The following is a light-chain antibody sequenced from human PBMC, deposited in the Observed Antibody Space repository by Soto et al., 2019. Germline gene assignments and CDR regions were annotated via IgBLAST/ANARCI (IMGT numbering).Light chain of an antibody. CDR1: SSDVGSYNL. Sequence: QSVLTQPASVSGSPGQSITISCTGTSSDVGSYNLVSWYQQHPGKAPKLMIYEVSKRPSGVSNRFSGSKYGNTSSLTISGLQAEDEADYYCCSYAGSIPYVFGTGTKVTVL. J-gene: IGLJ1*01. V-gene: IGLV2-23*02. CDR3: CSYAGSIPYV. CDR2: EVS.